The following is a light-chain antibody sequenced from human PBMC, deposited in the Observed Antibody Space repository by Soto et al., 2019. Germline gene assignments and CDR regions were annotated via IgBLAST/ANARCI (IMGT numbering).Light chain of an antibody. V-gene: IGLV2-14*01. CDR1: SRDIGDYNY. CDR2: EVS. CDR3: SSYTAGGTI. Sequence: QSVLTQPPSASGSPGQSVTISCTGTSRDIGDYNYVSWYQHHPGKAPKLMISEVSNRPSGVSNRFSGSKSGNTASLTISGLQAEDEADYYCSSYTAGGTIFGTGTKVTVL. J-gene: IGLJ1*01.